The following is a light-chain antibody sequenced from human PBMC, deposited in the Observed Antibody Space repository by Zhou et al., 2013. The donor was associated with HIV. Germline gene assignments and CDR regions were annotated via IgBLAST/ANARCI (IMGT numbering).Light chain of an antibody. CDR3: QQYNTYPYN. CDR1: QGISTW. CDR2: GAS. J-gene: IGKJ2*01. V-gene: IGKV1D-16*01. Sequence: IRITQSPSSLSASVGDRVTLTCRASQGISTWLAWYQQKPGKAPKLLIYGASSLQSGVPSRFSGSGSGTDFTLTINSLQPEDFATYYCQQYNTYPYNFGQGTKLQIK.